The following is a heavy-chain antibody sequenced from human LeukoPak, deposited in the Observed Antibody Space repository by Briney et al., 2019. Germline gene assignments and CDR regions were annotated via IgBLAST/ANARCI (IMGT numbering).Heavy chain of an antibody. D-gene: IGHD2-15*01. CDR2: ISAYNGNT. V-gene: IGHV1-18*01. J-gene: IGHJ1*01. CDR3: ARDSADCSGGSCYSAEYFQN. CDR1: GYSFTSYG. Sequence: ASVKVSCKASGYSFTSYGISWVRQAPGQGLEWMGWISAYNGNTKYAQKLQGRVTMTTDTSTSTAYMELRSLRSDDTALYYCARDSADCSGGSCYSAEYFQNWGQGTLVTVSS.